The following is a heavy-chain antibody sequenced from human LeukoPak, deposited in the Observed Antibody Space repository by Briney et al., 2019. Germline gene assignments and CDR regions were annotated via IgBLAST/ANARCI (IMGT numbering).Heavy chain of an antibody. CDR1: GYTFTSYG. CDR3: ARAQEYSSSSGPDDAFDI. V-gene: IGHV1-18*01. D-gene: IGHD6-6*01. Sequence: ASVKVSCKASGYTFTSYGISWVRQAPGQGLEWMGWISAYNGNTNYAQKFQGRVTMTRDMSTSTVYMELSSLRSEDTAVYYCARAQEYSSSSGPDDAFDIWGQGTMVTVSS. J-gene: IGHJ3*02. CDR2: ISAYNGNT.